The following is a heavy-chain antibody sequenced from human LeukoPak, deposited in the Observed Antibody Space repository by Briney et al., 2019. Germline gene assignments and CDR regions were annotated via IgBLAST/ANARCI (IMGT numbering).Heavy chain of an antibody. Sequence: GASVKVSCKASGYTFTGYWIHWVRQAPGQGFEWMGWTNHKNGDRKYAQKFQGRVTMTRDTSTSTVYMEVSRLTSDDTAVYYCARGLPSVVTTQERYYDYWGQGTLVTVSS. CDR1: GYTFTGYW. D-gene: IGHD1-1*01. J-gene: IGHJ4*02. CDR3: ARGLPSVVTTQERYYDY. V-gene: IGHV1-2*02. CDR2: TNHKNGDR.